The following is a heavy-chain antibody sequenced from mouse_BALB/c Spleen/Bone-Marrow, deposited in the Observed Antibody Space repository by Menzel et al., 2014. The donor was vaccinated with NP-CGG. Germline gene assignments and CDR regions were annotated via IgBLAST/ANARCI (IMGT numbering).Heavy chain of an antibody. CDR3: ARNYYDSSFYFDY. Sequence: VMLVESGPGLVAPSQSLSITCTVSGFSLTDYGVNWVRQPPGKGLEWLGMIWGDGRTDYNLALKSRLSISKDNSKSQVFLKMNSLQTDDTARYYCARNYYDSSFYFDYWGQGTTLTVSS. CDR1: GFSLTDYG. CDR2: IWGDGRT. J-gene: IGHJ2*01. D-gene: IGHD1-1*01. V-gene: IGHV2-6-7*01.